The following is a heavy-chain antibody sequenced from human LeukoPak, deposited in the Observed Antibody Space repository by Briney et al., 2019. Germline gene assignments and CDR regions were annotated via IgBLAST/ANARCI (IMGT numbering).Heavy chain of an antibody. D-gene: IGHD2-21*02. Sequence: PSETLSLTCGVDGGSFSGYDWTWIRQPPGKGLEWIGQINYGGDTNYNPSLKSRVTISVDTSKNQFSLKVTFVTAADTAVYYCARGLGWQVTPMGLFYVDVWGEGATVIVSS. CDR1: GGSFSGYD. CDR2: INYGGDT. J-gene: IGHJ6*03. V-gene: IGHV4-34*01. CDR3: ARGLGWQVTPMGLFYVDV.